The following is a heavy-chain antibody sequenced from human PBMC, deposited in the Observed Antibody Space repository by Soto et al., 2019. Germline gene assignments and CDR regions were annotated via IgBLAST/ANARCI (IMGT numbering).Heavy chain of an antibody. J-gene: IGHJ5*02. D-gene: IGHD4-17*01. CDR1: GFTFSSYA. CDR3: AKDANDFGDYRRLFWFDT. Sequence: QVQLVESGGGVVQPGRSLRLSCAASGFTFSSYALHWVRQAPGKGLEWVAVISYDGGNKYYSDSVKCRFAISRDNSKNKLYRQMNSLRAEDTAVYYCAKDANDFGDYRRLFWFDTWGQGTLGTVSS. CDR2: ISYDGGNK. V-gene: IGHV3-30*18.